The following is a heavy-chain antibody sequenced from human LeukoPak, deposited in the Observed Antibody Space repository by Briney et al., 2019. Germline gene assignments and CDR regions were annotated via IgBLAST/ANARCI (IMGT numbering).Heavy chain of an antibody. V-gene: IGHV4-61*02. D-gene: IGHD3-10*01. Sequence: SQTLSLTCTVSGDSISSGDYYWSWIRQPVGKGLEWIGRISSSGSTNYNPSLKSRVTISVDTSKNQFSLKLSSVTAADTAVYFCARQTYYYGSGRFYNAGNWFDPWGQGTLVTVSS. J-gene: IGHJ5*02. CDR1: GDSISSGDYY. CDR3: ARQTYYYGSGRFYNAGNWFDP. CDR2: ISSSGST.